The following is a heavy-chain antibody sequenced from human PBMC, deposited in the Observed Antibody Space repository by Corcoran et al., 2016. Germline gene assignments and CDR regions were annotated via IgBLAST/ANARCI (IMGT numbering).Heavy chain of an antibody. J-gene: IGHJ4*02. V-gene: IGHV4-39*07. CDR2: GYYSGTT. CDR1: GGSVSSNNYY. CDR3: SRGGRNYGNYVGSFDY. Sequence: QLQLQESGPGLVKPSETLSLTCTVSGGSVSSNNYYWGGIRQPPGKGLECIGSGYYSGTTYYNPSLQSRFTISLDTSKNQFSLKVNSVTAADTAVYYCSRGGRNYGNYVGSFDYWGQGILVTVSS. D-gene: IGHD4-17*01.